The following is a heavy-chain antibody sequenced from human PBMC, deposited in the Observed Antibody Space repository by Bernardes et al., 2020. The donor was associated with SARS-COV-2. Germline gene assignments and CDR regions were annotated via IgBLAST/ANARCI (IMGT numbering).Heavy chain of an antibody. J-gene: IGHJ4*02. V-gene: IGHV1-18*01. CDR3: ARDFHYCTNGVCPFDY. CDR2: ISAYNGNT. D-gene: IGHD2-8*01. CDR1: GYTFTSYG. Sequence: APPKAYCKASGYTFTSYGISWVRQAPGQGLEWMGWISAYNGNTNYAQKLQGRVTMTTDTSTSTAYMELRSLRSDDTAVYYCARDFHYCTNGVCPFDYWGQGTLVTGSS.